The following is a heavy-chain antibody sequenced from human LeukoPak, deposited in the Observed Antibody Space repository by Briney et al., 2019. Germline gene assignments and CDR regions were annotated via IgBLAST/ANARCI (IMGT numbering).Heavy chain of an antibody. J-gene: IGHJ6*04. Sequence: GGSLRLSCAASGFTFSSYGMHWVRQAPGKGLERVAVISYDGSNKYYADSVKGRFTISRDNSKNTLYLQMNSLRAEDTAVYYCAKDRTHITMVRGVMGYYGMDVWGKGTTVTVSS. D-gene: IGHD3-10*01. V-gene: IGHV3-30*18. CDR2: ISYDGSNK. CDR3: AKDRTHITMVRGVMGYYGMDV. CDR1: GFTFSSYG.